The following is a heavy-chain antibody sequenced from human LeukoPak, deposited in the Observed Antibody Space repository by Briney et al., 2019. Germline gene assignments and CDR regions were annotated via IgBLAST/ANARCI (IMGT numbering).Heavy chain of an antibody. D-gene: IGHD3-16*02. J-gene: IGHJ3*02. Sequence: GGSLRLSCAAYGFSLSGYWMSWVRQAPGKGLEWVSSISSSSSYIYYADSVKGRFTISRDNAKNSLYLQMNSLRAEDTAVYYCARLLRLGELSLFSGAFDIWGQGTMVTVSS. CDR2: ISSSSSYI. CDR3: ARLLRLGELSLFSGAFDI. V-gene: IGHV3-21*01. CDR1: GFSLSGYW.